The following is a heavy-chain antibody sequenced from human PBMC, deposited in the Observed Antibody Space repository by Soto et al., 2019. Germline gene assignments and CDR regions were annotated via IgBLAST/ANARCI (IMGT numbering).Heavy chain of an antibody. V-gene: IGHV3-30*03. D-gene: IGHD3-3*01. Sequence: PGGSLRLSCAASGFTFSSYGMHWVRQAPGKGLEWVAVISYDGSNKYYADSVKGRFTISRDNSKNTLYLQMNSLRAEDTAVYYCASIKPYYYYGMDVWGQGTTVTVSS. CDR1: GFTFSSYG. CDR2: ISYDGSNK. CDR3: ASIKPYYYYGMDV. J-gene: IGHJ6*02.